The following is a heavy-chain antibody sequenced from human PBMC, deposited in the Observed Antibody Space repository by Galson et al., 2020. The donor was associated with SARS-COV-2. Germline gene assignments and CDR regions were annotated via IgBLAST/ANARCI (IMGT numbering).Heavy chain of an antibody. CDR2: IWYDGSNK. J-gene: IGHJ4*02. CDR1: GFTFSSYG. CDR3: ARDLRFGELVSDY. V-gene: IGHV3-33*01. D-gene: IGHD3-10*01. Sequence: GGSLRLSCAASGFTFSSYGMHWVRQAPGKGLEWVAVIWYDGSNKYYADSVKGRFTISRDNSKNTLYLQMNSLRAEDTAVYYCARDLRFGELVSDYWGQGTLVTVSS.